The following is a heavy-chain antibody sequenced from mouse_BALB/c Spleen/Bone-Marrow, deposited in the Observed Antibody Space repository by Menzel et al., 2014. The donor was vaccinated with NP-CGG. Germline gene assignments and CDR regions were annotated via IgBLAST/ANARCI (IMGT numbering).Heavy chain of an antibody. CDR2: INPDSSTI. CDR3: ARLHYCGLSAY. J-gene: IGHJ3*01. Sequence: EVKVIESGGGLVQPGGSLKLSCAASGFDFSRYWMSWVRQAPGKGLEWIGEINPDSSTINYKPSLKDKFIISRDNAKNTLYLQMSKVRSEDTALYYCARLHYCGLSAYGGQGTLVTVSA. V-gene: IGHV4-1*02. CDR1: GFDFSRYW. D-gene: IGHD1-2*01.